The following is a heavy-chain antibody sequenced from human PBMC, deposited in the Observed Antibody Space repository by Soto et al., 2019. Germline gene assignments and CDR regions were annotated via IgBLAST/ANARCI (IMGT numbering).Heavy chain of an antibody. V-gene: IGHV3-73*01. CDR2: IRSKANSYAT. Sequence: EVQLVESGGGLVQPGGSLKLSCAASGFTFSGSAMHWVRQASGKGLEWVGRIRSKANSYATAYAASVKGRFTISRDDSENTAYLQMNSLKTEDTAVYYCTRTYSSSWYEWDYYGMDVWGQGTTVTVSS. J-gene: IGHJ6*02. CDR3: TRTYSSSWYEWDYYGMDV. CDR1: GFTFSGSA. D-gene: IGHD6-13*01.